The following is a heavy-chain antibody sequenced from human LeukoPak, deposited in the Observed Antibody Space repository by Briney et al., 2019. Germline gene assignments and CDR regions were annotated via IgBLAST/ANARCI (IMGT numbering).Heavy chain of an antibody. V-gene: IGHV3-23*01. CDR1: GFIFGNYY. Sequence: PGGSLRLSCEASGFIFGNYYMSWVRQAPGKGLEWVAAINGTGSTTYHADSVKGRFTISRDNSKNTLYLQMNSLRAEDTAVYYCAKAGQGEWGFDAFDIWGQGTMVTVSS. J-gene: IGHJ3*02. CDR2: INGTGSTT. CDR3: AKAGQGEWGFDAFDI. D-gene: IGHD3-16*01.